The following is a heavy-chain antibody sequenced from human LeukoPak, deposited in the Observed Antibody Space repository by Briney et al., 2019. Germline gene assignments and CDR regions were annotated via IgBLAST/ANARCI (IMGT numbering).Heavy chain of an antibody. V-gene: IGHV4-38-2*01. J-gene: IGHJ4*02. CDR3: ARYCTSTTCILRGFDY. D-gene: IGHD2-2*01. CDR1: GYSFTSGHY. CDR2: IYHTGSA. Sequence: KTSEALSLTCSVSGYSFTSGHYWGWIRQPPGKGLEWIANIYHTGSAHYNPSLKSRVTISVDTSKSQFSLKLSSVTAADTAVYYCARYCTSTTCILRGFDYWGQGTLVTVSS.